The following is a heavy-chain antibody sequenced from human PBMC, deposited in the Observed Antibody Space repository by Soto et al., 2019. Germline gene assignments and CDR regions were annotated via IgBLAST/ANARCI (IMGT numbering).Heavy chain of an antibody. CDR1: GGSISSYY. V-gene: IGHV4-59*08. CDR3: ARWNLAPGHVFDT. Sequence: SETLSLTCTVSGGSISSYYWSWIRQPPGKGLEWIGYIYYSGSTNYNPSLKSRVTISVDTSKNQFSLNLSSVTAADTAVYYCARWNLAPGHVFDTGGKRTRV. CDR2: IYYSGST. J-gene: IGHJ3*02. D-gene: IGHD1-1*01.